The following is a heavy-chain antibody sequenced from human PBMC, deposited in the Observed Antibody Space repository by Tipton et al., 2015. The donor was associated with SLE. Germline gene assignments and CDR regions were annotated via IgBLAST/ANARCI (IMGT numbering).Heavy chain of an antibody. CDR3: ARQRLRLLSPLDA. J-gene: IGHJ6*02. Sequence: GLVKPSETLSLTCTVSGASVSSFCWNWIRQSPGEGLEWIACVCNSVSTNYDPSLKSRGTISVDTSKNHFSLELTSVTAADTAVYYCARQRLRLLSPLDAWGQGTTVTVS. V-gene: IGHV4-59*08. CDR1: GASVSSFC. D-gene: IGHD3-10*01. CDR2: VCNSVST.